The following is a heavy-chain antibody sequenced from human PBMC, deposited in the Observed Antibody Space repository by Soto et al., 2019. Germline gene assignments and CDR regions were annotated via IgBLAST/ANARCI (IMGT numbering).Heavy chain of an antibody. Sequence: EVQLVESGGGLVQPGGSLRLSCAASGFTFSSYDMHWVRQATGKGLEWVSAIGTAGDTYYPGSVKGRFTISRENAKNSLYLQMNSVRAGDTAVYYCARSGGYCAGSSTKENAFDIWGQGTMVTVSS. CDR2: IGTAGDT. D-gene: IGHD3-10*01. V-gene: IGHV3-13*01. CDR1: GFTFSSYD. J-gene: IGHJ3*02. CDR3: ARSGGYCAGSSTKENAFDI.